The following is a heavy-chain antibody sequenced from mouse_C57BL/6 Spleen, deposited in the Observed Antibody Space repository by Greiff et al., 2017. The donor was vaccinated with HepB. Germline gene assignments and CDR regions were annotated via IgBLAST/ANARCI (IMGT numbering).Heavy chain of an antibody. CDR2: INYDGSST. CDR3: ARGDYDYPFSY. D-gene: IGHD2-4*01. V-gene: IGHV5-16*01. J-gene: IGHJ3*01. Sequence: EVKLVESEGGLVQPGSSMKLSCTASGFTFSDYYMAWVRQVPEKGLEWVANINYDGSSTYYLDSLKSRFIISRDNAKNSLYLQMSSLKSEDTATYYCARGDYDYPFSYWGQGTLVTFSA. CDR1: GFTFSDYY.